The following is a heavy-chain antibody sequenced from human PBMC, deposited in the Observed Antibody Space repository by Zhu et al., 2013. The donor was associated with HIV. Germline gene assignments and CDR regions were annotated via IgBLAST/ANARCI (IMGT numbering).Heavy chain of an antibody. CDR2: IIPIFGTA. CDR1: GGTFSSYA. V-gene: IGHV1-69*01. CDR3: ARAIGTRYGYRYYYYGMDV. J-gene: IGHJ6*02. D-gene: IGHD5-18*01. Sequence: QVQLVQSGAEVKKPGSSVKVSCKASGGTFSSYAISWVRQAPGQGLEWMGGIIPIFGTANYAQKFQGRVTITADESTSTAYMELSSLRSEDTAVYYCARAIGTRYGYRYYYYGMDVWGQGTTVTVSS.